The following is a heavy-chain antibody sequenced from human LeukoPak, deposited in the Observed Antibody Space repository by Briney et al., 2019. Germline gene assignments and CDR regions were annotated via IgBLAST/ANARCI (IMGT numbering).Heavy chain of an antibody. D-gene: IGHD1-26*01. CDR1: GFTFSSYG. V-gene: IGHV3-33*01. Sequence: PGRSLRLSCAASGFTFSSYGMHWVRQAPGKGLEWVAVIWYDGSNKYYADSVKGRFTISRDNSKNTLYLQMNSLRAEDTAVYYCAREGVGMRELPGIDNWFDPWGQGTLVTVSS. CDR3: AREGVGMRELPGIDNWFDP. CDR2: IWYDGSNK. J-gene: IGHJ5*02.